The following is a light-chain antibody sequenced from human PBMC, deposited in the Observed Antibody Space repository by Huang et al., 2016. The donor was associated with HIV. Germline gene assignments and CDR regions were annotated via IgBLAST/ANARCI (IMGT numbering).Light chain of an antibody. Sequence: PGGTGTISCKASQSVGSYVAWYQQRPGQSPRLLLYDTSNRAAVIPTRFSGSGSGTDFTLTISGLESGDLGVFYCQQRSTWPLTFGGGTKVA. V-gene: IGKV3-11*01. CDR1: QSVGSY. J-gene: IGKJ4*01. CDR2: DTS. CDR3: QQRSTWPLT.